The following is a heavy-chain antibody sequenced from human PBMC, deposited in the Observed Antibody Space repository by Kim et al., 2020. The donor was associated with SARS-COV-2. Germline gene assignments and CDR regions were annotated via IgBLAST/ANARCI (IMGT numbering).Heavy chain of an antibody. CDR2: TYYRSKWYN. V-gene: IGHV6-1*01. D-gene: IGHD3-22*01. J-gene: IGHJ6*02. CDR3: ARDMGADSSGYYYAGFADADYYYYGMDV. Sequence: SQTLSLTCAISGDSVSSNSAAWNWIRQSPSRGLEWLGRTYYRSKWYNDYAVSVKSRITINPDTSKNQFSLQLNSVTPEDTAVYYCARDMGADSSGYYYAGFADADYYYYGMDVWGQGTTVTVSS. CDR1: GDSVSSNSAA.